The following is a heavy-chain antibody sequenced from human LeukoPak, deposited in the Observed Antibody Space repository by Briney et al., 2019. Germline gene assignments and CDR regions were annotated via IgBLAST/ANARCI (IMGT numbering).Heavy chain of an antibody. Sequence: SETLSLTCTVSGGSISSYYWSWIRQPPGKGLEWIGYIYYSGSTNYNPSLKSRVTISVDTSKNQFSLKLSSVTAADTAVYYCASHHGIAAAGIFDYWGQGTLVTVSS. CDR1: GGSISSYY. D-gene: IGHD6-13*01. J-gene: IGHJ4*02. CDR3: ASHHGIAAAGIFDY. V-gene: IGHV4-59*08. CDR2: IYYSGST.